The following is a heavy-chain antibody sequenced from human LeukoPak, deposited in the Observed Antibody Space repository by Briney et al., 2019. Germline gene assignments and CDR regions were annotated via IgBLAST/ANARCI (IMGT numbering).Heavy chain of an antibody. D-gene: IGHD6-13*01. J-gene: IGHJ5*02. V-gene: IGHV1-46*01. Sequence: ASVKVSFKASGYTFTSYYMHWVRQAPGQGPEWMGIINPSGGSTSYAQKFQGRVTMTSDTSTSTVYMELSSLRSEDTAIYYCARGVAAAGTGQGYRTNWFDPWGQGTLVTVSS. CDR1: GYTFTSYY. CDR2: INPSGGST. CDR3: ARGVAAAGTGQGYRTNWFDP.